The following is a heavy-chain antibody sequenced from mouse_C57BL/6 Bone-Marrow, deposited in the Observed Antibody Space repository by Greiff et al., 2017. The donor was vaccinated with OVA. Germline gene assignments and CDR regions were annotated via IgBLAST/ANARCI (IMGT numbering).Heavy chain of an antibody. CDR3: ARRGWLLLWYCDV. CDR2: INPSNGGT. J-gene: IGHJ1*03. D-gene: IGHD2-3*01. CDR1: GYTFTSYW. Sequence: QVQLQQPGTELVKPGASVKLSCKASGYTFTSYWMHWVKQRHGQGLEWIGNINPSNGGTNYNEKFKSKATLTVDKSSSTAYMQLRSLTSEDSAVYYCARRGWLLLWYCDVWGTGTTVTVSS. V-gene: IGHV1-53*01.